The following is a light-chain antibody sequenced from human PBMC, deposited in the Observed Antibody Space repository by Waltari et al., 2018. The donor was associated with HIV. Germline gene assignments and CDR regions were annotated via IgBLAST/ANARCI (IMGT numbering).Light chain of an antibody. J-gene: IGLJ3*02. CDR3: CSYAGSYTWV. CDR2: DVT. Sequence: QSALTQPRSVSGSPGQSVPISCTGTSSDVGTYNYVSWYQQHPGKPPKLMIYDVTKRPSGVPDRFSGSKSGNTASLTISGLQADDEADYYCCSYAGSYTWVFGGGTKLTVL. CDR1: SSDVGTYNY. V-gene: IGLV2-11*01.